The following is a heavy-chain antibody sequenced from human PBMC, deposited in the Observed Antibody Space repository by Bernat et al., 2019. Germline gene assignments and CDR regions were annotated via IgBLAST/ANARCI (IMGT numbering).Heavy chain of an antibody. CDR1: GFTFSSYW. J-gene: IGHJ6*02. V-gene: IGHV3-74*01. D-gene: IGHD3-3*01. Sequence: EVQLVESGGGLVQPGGSLRLSCAASGFTFSSYWMHWVRQAPGKGLVWVSRINSDGSSTSYADSVKGRFTISRDNAKNTLYLQMNSLRAEDTAVYYCARGNDFWGGYYGMDVWGQGTTVTVSS. CDR2: INSDGSST. CDR3: ARGNDFWGGYYGMDV.